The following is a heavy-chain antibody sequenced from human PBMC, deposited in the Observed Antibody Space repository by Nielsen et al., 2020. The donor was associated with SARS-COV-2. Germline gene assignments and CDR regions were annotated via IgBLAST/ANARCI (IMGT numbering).Heavy chain of an antibody. CDR1: GGSISSSSYY. CDR2: IYYSGST. D-gene: IGHD3-3*01. V-gene: IGHV4-39*01. Sequence: GSLRLSSTVSGGSISSSSYYWGWIRQPPGKGLEWIGSIYYSGSTYYNPSLKSRVTISVDTSKNQFSLKLSSVTAADTAVYYCARLQLLSYYDFWSGHVGDYWGQGTLVTVSS. J-gene: IGHJ4*02. CDR3: ARLQLLSYYDFWSGHVGDY.